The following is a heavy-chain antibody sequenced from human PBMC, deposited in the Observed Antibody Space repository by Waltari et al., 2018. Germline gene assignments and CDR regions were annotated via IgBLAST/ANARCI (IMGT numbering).Heavy chain of an antibody. CDR2: ISWNSYSI. J-gene: IGHJ4*02. CDR3: AKGRYFYDSSGQASSFDY. D-gene: IGHD3-22*01. CDR1: GFPFDDYA. Sequence: EVQLVESGGGLVQPGRSLRLSCAASGFPFDDYAMHWLRQAPGKGLEWVSGISWNSYSIGYGDSVKGRFTISRDNAKNSLYLQMNSLRAEDTALYYCAKGRYFYDSSGQASSFDYWGQGTLVTVSS. V-gene: IGHV3-9*01.